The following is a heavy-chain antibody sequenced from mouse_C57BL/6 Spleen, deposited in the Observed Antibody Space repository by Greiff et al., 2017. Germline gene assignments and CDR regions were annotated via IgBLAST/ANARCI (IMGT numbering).Heavy chain of an antibody. J-gene: IGHJ3*01. D-gene: IGHD1-1*02. CDR2: IDPSDSET. CDR3: ARRKGSWGWFAY. Sequence: QVQLKQPGAELVRPGSSVKLSCKASGYTFTSYWMHWVKQRPIQGLEWIGNIDPSDSETHYNQKFKDKDTLTVDKSSSTAYMQLSSLTSEDSAVYYCARRKGSWGWFAYWGQGTLVTVSA. CDR1: GYTFTSYW. V-gene: IGHV1-52*01.